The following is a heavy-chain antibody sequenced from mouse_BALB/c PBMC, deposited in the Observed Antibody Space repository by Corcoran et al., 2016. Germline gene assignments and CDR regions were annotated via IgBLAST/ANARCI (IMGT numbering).Heavy chain of an antibody. CDR1: GYTFTSYV. V-gene: IGHV1S136*01. CDR3: ARDYYGYWYFDV. D-gene: IGHD1-1*01. Sequence: EVQLQQSAPELVKPGASVKMSCKASGYTFTSYVMHWVKQKPGQGLEWIGYINPYNDGTKYNEKFKGKDTLTSDKSSSTAYMELSSLTSEVSAVYYCARDYYGYWYFDVWGAGTTVTVSS. CDR2: INPYNDGT. J-gene: IGHJ1*01.